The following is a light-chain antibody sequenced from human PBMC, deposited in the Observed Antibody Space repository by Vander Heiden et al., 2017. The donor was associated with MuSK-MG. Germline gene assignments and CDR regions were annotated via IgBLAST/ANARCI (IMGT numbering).Light chain of an antibody. V-gene: IGKV1-5*01. Sequence: DIQMTQSPSTLSASVGDRVNITCRASQSISSWLAWYQQKPGKAPKLLIYDASRLESGVPSRCSGSGAGTEFTLTISSLQPDDVATYYCQDYNSYSSTFGQGTKLEIK. J-gene: IGKJ2*01. CDR3: QDYNSYSST. CDR1: QSISSW. CDR2: DAS.